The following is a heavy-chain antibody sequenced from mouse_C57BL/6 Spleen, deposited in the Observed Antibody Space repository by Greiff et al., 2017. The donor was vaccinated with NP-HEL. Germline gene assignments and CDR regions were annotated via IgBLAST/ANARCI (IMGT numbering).Heavy chain of an antibody. CDR2: IYPRSGNT. V-gene: IGHV1-81*01. Sequence: QVQLKESGAELARPGASVKLSCKASGYTFTSYGISWVKQRTGQGLEWIGEIYPRSGNTYYNEKFKGKATLTADKSSSTAYMELRSLTSEDSAVYFCARGDDYDEDYYAMDYWGQGTSVTVSS. CDR1: GYTFTSYG. CDR3: ARGDDYDEDYYAMDY. J-gene: IGHJ4*01. D-gene: IGHD2-4*01.